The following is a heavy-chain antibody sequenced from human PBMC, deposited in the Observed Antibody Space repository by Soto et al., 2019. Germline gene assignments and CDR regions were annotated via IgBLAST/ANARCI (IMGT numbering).Heavy chain of an antibody. J-gene: IGHJ6*04. CDR3: GRSRLTGYYMEDV. CDR1: GDSISGRSYY. CDR2: IYNSGRT. V-gene: IGHV4-39*01. D-gene: IGHD3-9*01. Sequence: SETLSLTCTVSGDSISGRSYYWGWIRQPPGKGLEWIGTIYNSGRTYYSPSLKSRVTISVDTSKNQFSLNLNSVTAADTAVYYCGRSRLTGYYMEDVWGEGTSVTVSS.